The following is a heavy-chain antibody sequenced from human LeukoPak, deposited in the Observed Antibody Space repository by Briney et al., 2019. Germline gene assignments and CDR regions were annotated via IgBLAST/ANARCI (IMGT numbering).Heavy chain of an antibody. CDR3: ARDQRPKKYFYDSSGSSAY. J-gene: IGHJ4*02. CDR1: GFTFSNYE. CDR2: ISSSGSTE. D-gene: IGHD3-22*01. Sequence: GGSLRLSCAASGFTFSNYEMNWVRQAPGKGLEWVSFISSSGSTEYYADSVKGRFIISKDDAKNLLYLEMNNLRPEDTALYYCARDQRPKKYFYDSSGSSAYWGQGTLVTVSS. V-gene: IGHV3-48*03.